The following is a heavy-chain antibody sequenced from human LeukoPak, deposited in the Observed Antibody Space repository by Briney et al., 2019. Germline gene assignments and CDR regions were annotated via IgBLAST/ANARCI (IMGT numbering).Heavy chain of an antibody. CDR2: INHSGST. D-gene: IGHD4-17*01. Sequence: SETLSLTCAVYGGSFSGYYWSWIRQPPGKGLEWIGEINHSGSTNYNPSLKSRVTISVDTSKNQFSLKLSSVTAADTAVYYCARVGYGDYAPDWGQGILVTVSS. J-gene: IGHJ4*02. CDR3: ARVGYGDYAPD. V-gene: IGHV4-34*01. CDR1: GGSFSGYY.